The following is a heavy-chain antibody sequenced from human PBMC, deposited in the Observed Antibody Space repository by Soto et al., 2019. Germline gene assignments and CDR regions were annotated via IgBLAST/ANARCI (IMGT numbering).Heavy chain of an antibody. J-gene: IGHJ5*02. D-gene: IGHD3-10*01. CDR2: IYYSGST. CDR3: ARDKAPINYYGSGARNWFDP. V-gene: IGHV4-59*01. Sequence: SETLSLTCTVSGGSISRYYWSWIRQPPGKGLEWIGYIYYSGSTNYNPSLKSRVTISVDTSKNQFSLKLSSVTAADTAVYYCARDKAPINYYGSGARNWFDPWGQGTLVTVSS. CDR1: GGSISRYY.